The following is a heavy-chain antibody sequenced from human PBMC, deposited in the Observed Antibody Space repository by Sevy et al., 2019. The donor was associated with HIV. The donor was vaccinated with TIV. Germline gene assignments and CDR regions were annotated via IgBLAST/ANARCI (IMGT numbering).Heavy chain of an antibody. V-gene: IGHV4-59*01. CDR1: GDSISGYY. D-gene: IGHD6-13*01. CDR3: AGGIAAPRGMDV. Sequence: ETLSLTCTVSGDSISGYYWSWIRQPPGKGLGWIGYFFYSGSTNYNPSLKSRVTISVDTTRNQVSLKVRSVTAADKAVYYCAGGIAAPRGMDVWGQGTTVTVSS. CDR2: FFYSGST. J-gene: IGHJ6*02.